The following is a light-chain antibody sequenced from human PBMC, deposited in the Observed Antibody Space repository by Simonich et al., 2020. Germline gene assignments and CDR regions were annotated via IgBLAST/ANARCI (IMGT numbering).Light chain of an antibody. CDR1: SGHSSYA. V-gene: IGLV4-69*01. Sequence: QLVLTQSPSASASLGASVKLTCTLSSGHSSYAIAWHQQQPEKGPRYLMKLNSDGSHSKGDGIPDRFSGSCSGAERYLTISSLQSEDEADYYCQTWGTGINWVFGGGTKLTVL. CDR3: QTWGTGINWV. CDR2: LNSDGSH. J-gene: IGLJ3*02.